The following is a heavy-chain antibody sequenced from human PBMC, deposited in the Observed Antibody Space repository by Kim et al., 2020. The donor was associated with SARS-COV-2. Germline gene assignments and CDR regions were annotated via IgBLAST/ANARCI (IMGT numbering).Heavy chain of an antibody. CDR3: NSIEYSNCGQLPLFD. Sequence: GGSLRLSCITSGFTFGDYAMSWVRRAPGKGLEWVGFIRSSCDGGSTEYAVTVRGIICMESDYYKRFSHMKRNSLKAEDTDLYYHNSIEYSNCGQLPLFD. CDR2: IRSSCDGGST. V-gene: IGHV3-49*04. D-gene: IGHD6-6*01. J-gene: IGHJ4*01. CDR1: GFTFGDYA.